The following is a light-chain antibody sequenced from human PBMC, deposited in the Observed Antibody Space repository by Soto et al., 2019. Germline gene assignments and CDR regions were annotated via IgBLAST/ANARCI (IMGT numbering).Light chain of an antibody. V-gene: IGLV1-40*01. Sequence: QSVLTQPPSVSGAPGQRVTISCTGSSSNIGAGYDVHWYQQLPGTAPKLLSPGNSNRHSGVPDRFYGSKSGTSASLAITGIQSEDESNNYCQSYDSSLSGYVVGTGTKLTVL. CDR2: GNS. CDR1: SSNIGAGYD. J-gene: IGLJ1*01. CDR3: QSYDSSLSGYV.